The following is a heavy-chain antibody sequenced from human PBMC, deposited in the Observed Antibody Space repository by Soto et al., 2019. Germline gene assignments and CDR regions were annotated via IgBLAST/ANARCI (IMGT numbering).Heavy chain of an antibody. V-gene: IGHV1-18*01. CDR3: ARVVPGAEAWFGP. D-gene: IGHD2-2*01. Sequence: ALVKVSCKTSGYTFSNYGITWVRQAPGQPLEWLGWISLYSDGTNYAQKFQGRVSMTTDTSTTTAYMELRSLRSDDTAVYYCARVVPGAEAWFGPWGQGALVTVSS. CDR2: ISLYSDGT. CDR1: GYTFSNYG. J-gene: IGHJ5*02.